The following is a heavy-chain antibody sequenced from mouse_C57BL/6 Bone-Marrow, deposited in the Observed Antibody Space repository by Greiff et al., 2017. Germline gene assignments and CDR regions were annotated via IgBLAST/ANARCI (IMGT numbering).Heavy chain of an antibody. CDR3: ARYDGYPWYFDV. V-gene: IGHV1-18*01. CDR1: GYTFTDYN. D-gene: IGHD2-3*01. Sequence: EVQRVESGPELVKPGASVKIPCKASGYTFTDYNMDWVKQSHGKSLEWIGDINPNNGGTIYNQKFKGKATLTVDKSSSTAYMELRSLTSEDTAVYYCARYDGYPWYFDVWGTGTTVTVSS. J-gene: IGHJ1*03. CDR2: INPNNGGT.